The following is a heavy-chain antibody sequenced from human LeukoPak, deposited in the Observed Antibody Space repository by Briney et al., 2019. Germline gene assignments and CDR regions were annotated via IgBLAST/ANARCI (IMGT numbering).Heavy chain of an antibody. CDR2: IYYTGGGT. CDR3: ARLSYCSSTSCKYNWFDP. J-gene: IGHJ5*02. CDR1: GGSISSYY. Sequence: SETLSLTCTVSGGSISSYYWSWIRQPPGKGLEWIGYIYYTGGGTNYNPSLKSRVTISVDTSKNQFSLKLSSVTAADTAVYYCARLSYCSSTSCKYNWFDPWGQGTLVTVSS. V-gene: IGHV4-59*01. D-gene: IGHD2-2*01.